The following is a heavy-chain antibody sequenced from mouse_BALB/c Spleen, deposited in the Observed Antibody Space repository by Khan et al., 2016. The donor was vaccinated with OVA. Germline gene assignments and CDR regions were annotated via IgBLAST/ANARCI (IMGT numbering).Heavy chain of an antibody. CDR1: GYTFSSYW. D-gene: IGHD2-2*01. J-gene: IGHJ3*01. CDR2: IFPGSVST. CDR3: ARGGYGGFAY. V-gene: IGHV1-9*01. Sequence: QVQLQQSGGDLMKPGASVKISCKATGYTFSSYWIEWVKQRPGHGLEWLGQIFPGSVSTTYNEKFKGKATFTADTSSNTAYMQLSSLTSEDSAVYYCARGGYGGFAYWGRGTLVTVSA.